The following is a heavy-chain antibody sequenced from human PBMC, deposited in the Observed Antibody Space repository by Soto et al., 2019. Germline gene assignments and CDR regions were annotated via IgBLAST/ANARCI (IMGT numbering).Heavy chain of an antibody. Sequence: EVQLVESGGVVVQPGGSLRLSCAASGFTFDDYTMHWVRQAPGKGLEWVSLISWDGGSTYYADSVKGRFTISRDNSKKSLYLQMNSLRTEDTAFDYCAKDLVGATTSPNYYYYYGMDVWGQGTTVTVSS. CDR3: AKDLVGATTSPNYYYYYGMDV. J-gene: IGHJ6*02. CDR2: ISWDGGST. D-gene: IGHD1-26*01. CDR1: GFTFDDYT. V-gene: IGHV3-43*01.